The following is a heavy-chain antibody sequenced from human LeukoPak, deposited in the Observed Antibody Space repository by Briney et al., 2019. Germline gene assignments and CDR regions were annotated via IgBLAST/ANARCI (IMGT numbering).Heavy chain of an antibody. CDR1: GFTFDDYA. V-gene: IGHV3-9*01. CDR2: ISWNSGSI. D-gene: IGHD6-19*01. J-gene: IGHJ4*02. Sequence: GGSLRLSCAASGFTFDDYAMHWVRQAPGKGLEWVSGISWNSGSIGYADSVKGRFTISRDNAKNSLYLQMNSLRAEDTALYYCAKGTQWLVEGPLYWGQGTLVTVSS. CDR3: AKGTQWLVEGPLY.